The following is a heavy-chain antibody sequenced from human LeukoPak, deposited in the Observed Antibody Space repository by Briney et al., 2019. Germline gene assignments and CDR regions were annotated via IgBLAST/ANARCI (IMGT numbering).Heavy chain of an antibody. V-gene: IGHV5-51*01. CDR1: GYTFTNYW. Sequence: GESLKISCKGSGYTFTNYWIGWVRQMPGKGLEWMGIIYPGDSDTRYSPSFQGQVTISAGKSINTAYLQWSSLKASDTAMYYCARSPISYYYDSSGGHDAFDVWGQGTLVTVSS. CDR2: IYPGDSDT. CDR3: ARSPISYYYDSSGGHDAFDV. J-gene: IGHJ3*01. D-gene: IGHD3-22*01.